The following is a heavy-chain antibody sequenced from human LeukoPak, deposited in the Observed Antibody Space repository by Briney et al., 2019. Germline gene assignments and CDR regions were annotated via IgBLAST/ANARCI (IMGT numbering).Heavy chain of an antibody. V-gene: IGHV4-39*07. Sequence: SETLSLTCTVSGGSISSSSYYWGWIRQPPGKGLEWIGSIYYSGSTYYNPSLKSRVTISVDTSKNQFSLKLSSVTAADTAVYYCATSMVRGVIISGIDYWGQGTLVTVSS. CDR3: ATSMVRGVIISGIDY. CDR2: IYYSGST. J-gene: IGHJ4*02. D-gene: IGHD3-10*01. CDR1: GGSISSSSYY.